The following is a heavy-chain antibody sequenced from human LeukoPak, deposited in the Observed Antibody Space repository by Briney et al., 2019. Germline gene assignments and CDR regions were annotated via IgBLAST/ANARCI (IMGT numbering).Heavy chain of an antibody. Sequence: SVKVSCKASGGTFSSYAISWVRQAPGQGLEWMGRIIPIFGTANYAQKFQGRVTITTDESTSTAYMELSSLRSEDTAVYYCARVLSSGYYYGYYYYMDVWGKGTPVTVSS. D-gene: IGHD3-22*01. CDR1: GGTFSSYA. CDR2: IIPIFGTA. V-gene: IGHV1-69*05. CDR3: ARVLSSGYYYGYYYYMDV. J-gene: IGHJ6*03.